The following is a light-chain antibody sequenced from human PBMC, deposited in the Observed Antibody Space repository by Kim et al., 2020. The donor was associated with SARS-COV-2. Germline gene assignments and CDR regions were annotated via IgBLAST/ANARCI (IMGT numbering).Light chain of an antibody. CDR3: QQYNSNSPWT. CDR1: QSISTW. CDR2: RAS. Sequence: DIQMTQSPSTLSASVGDRVTISCRASQSISTWLAWYQQKPGKAPKLLVYRASILESGVPSRFSGSGSGTEFTLTISSLQPDDFATYSCQQYNSNSPWTFGQGTKVDIK. J-gene: IGKJ1*01. V-gene: IGKV1-5*03.